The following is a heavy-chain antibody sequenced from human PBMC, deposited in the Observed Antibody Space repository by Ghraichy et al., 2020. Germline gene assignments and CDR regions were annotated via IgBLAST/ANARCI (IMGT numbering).Heavy chain of an antibody. D-gene: IGHD3-22*01. CDR1: GYSISSGYY. Sequence: SETLSLTCAVSGYSISSGYYWGWIRQPPGKGLEWIGSIYHSGSTYYNPSLKSRVTISVDTSKNQFSLKLSSVTAADTAVYYCASGDDSGYFDYWGRGTLVTVSS. J-gene: IGHJ4*02. CDR3: ASGDDSGYFDY. V-gene: IGHV4-38-2*01. CDR2: IYHSGST.